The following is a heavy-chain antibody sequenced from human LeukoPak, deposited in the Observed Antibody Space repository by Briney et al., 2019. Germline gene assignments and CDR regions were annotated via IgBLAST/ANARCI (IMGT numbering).Heavy chain of an antibody. CDR3: AREVVPAAILNWFDP. D-gene: IGHD2-2*01. CDR1: GGSISSYY. Sequence: PSETLSLTCTVSGGSISSYYWSWIRQPAGKGLEWIGRIYTSGSTNYYPSLKSRVTMSVDTSKNQFSLKLSSVTAADTAVYYCAREVVPAAILNWFDPWGQGTLVTVSS. V-gene: IGHV4-4*07. CDR2: IYTSGST. J-gene: IGHJ5*02.